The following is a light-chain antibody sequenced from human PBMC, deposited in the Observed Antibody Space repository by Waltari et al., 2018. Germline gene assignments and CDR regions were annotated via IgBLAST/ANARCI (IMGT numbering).Light chain of an antibody. CDR2: KAS. V-gene: IGKV1-39*01. J-gene: IGKJ4*01. CDR3: QHGYGSPLT. Sequence: DIQMTQSTSSLSASVGDKVTITCRTSENVHSSLNWYQQKPGRAPRLLIYKASTLQSGVPSRFSGSGSGTDYTFTISSLQSEDAATFYCQHGYGSPLTFGGGTKVEI. CDR1: ENVHSS.